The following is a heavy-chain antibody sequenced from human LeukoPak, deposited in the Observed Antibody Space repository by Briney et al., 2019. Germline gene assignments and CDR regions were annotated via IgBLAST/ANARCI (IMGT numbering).Heavy chain of an antibody. V-gene: IGHV4-39*01. CDR2: IYDSGST. CDR1: GFAFSSYA. CDR3: ARHYGP. D-gene: IGHD3-10*01. J-gene: IGHJ5*02. Sequence: KSGGSLRLSCAASGFAFSSYAISWVRQPPGKGLEWIGSIYDSGSTYYNPSLKSRVTISVDTSKNQFSLKLNSVTAADTAVYYCARHYGPWGQGTLVTVSS.